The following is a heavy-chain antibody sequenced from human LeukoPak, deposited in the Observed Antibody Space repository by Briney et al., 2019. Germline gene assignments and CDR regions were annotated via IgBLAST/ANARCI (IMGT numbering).Heavy chain of an antibody. CDR2: INSDGSST. V-gene: IGHV3-74*01. D-gene: IGHD7-27*01. Sequence: SGGSLRLSCAASGFTFSSYWMHWVRQAPGKGLVWVSRINSDGSSTTYADSVKGRFTISRDNAKNTLYVQMNSLRAEDTAVYYCARDPSSTGGYTDYFDYWGQGTLVTVSS. J-gene: IGHJ4*02. CDR1: GFTFSSYW. CDR3: ARDPSSTGGYTDYFDY.